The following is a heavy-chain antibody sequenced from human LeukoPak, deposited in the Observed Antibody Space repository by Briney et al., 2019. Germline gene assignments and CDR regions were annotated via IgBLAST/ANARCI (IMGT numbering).Heavy chain of an antibody. J-gene: IGHJ3*02. CDR1: GFTFSSYD. Sequence: GGSLRLSCAASGFTFSSYDMTWVRQAPGRGLEWVSSIRPSGDNTYYGDSVKGRFTISRDNARTTLFLQMNSLRAEDTAVYYCTRVVSYYDSSGYPNAFDIWGQGTMVTVSS. CDR3: TRVVSYYDSSGYPNAFDI. D-gene: IGHD3-22*01. CDR2: IRPSGDNT. V-gene: IGHV3-23*01.